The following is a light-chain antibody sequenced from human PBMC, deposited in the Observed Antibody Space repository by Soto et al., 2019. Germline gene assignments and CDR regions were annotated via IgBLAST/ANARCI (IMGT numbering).Light chain of an antibody. V-gene: IGKV3D-20*02. CDR1: QSVSSSY. Sequence: EIVLTQSPGTLSLSPGERATLSCRASQSVSSSYLAWYQQKPGQAPRLLIYDASTRAADTPARFSASGSGTDFTLTISGLRSEDSAVYFCQQYNNWPFSFGQGTRPGD. J-gene: IGKJ5*01. CDR2: DAS. CDR3: QQYNNWPFS.